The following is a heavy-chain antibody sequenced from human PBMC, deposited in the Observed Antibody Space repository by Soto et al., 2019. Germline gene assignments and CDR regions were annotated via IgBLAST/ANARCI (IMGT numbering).Heavy chain of an antibody. V-gene: IGHV3-30*18. CDR1: GFTFSSYG. CDR3: AKYNFRITMIVVVTNYYYYYGMDV. CDR2: ISYDGSNK. D-gene: IGHD3-22*01. Sequence: PGGSLRLSCAASGFTFSSYGMHWARQAPGKGLEWVAVISYDGSNKYYADSVKGRFTISRDNSKNTLYLQMNCLRVEDTAVYYCAKYNFRITMIVVVTNYYYYYGMDVWGQGTTVTVSS. J-gene: IGHJ6*02.